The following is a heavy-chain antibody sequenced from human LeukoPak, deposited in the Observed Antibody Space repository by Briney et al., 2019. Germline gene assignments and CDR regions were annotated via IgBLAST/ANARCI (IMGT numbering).Heavy chain of an antibody. CDR2: IYYSGTT. V-gene: IGHV4-39*02. J-gene: IGHJ4*02. Sequence: PSETLSLTCTVSGGSISSNSYYWAWIRQPPGKGLEWIGTIYYSGTTYYNPSLKSRVTISIDTSKNHFSLKLRSVTAADTAVYYCARLWIRDECNHDYWGQGTLVTVSS. CDR1: GGSISSNSYY. CDR3: ARLWIRDECNHDY. D-gene: IGHD5-24*01.